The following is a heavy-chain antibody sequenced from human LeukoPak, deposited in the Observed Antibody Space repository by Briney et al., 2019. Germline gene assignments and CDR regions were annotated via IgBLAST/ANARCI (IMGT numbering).Heavy chain of an antibody. Sequence: SETLSLTCTVSGGSISSGSYYWSWIRQPAGKGLEWIGRIYTSGSTNYNPSLKSRVTISVDTSKNQFSLKLSSVTAADTAVYYCARDFVGATKGGIYNWSDPWGQGTLVTVSS. CDR1: GGSISSGSYY. D-gene: IGHD1-26*01. V-gene: IGHV4-61*02. J-gene: IGHJ5*02. CDR2: IYTSGST. CDR3: ARDFVGATKGGIYNWSDP.